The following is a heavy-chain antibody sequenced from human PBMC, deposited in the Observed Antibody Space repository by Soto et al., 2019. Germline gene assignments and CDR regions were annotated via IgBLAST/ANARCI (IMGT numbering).Heavy chain of an antibody. CDR3: ARGGQNGYYDSRAMVDY. CDR1: GYTFTSYG. Sequence: QVPLVQSGAEVKKPGASVKVSCKASGYTFTSYGLSWVRQAPGQGLEWMGWISAYNGNTNYAEKLQGRVTMTTDTSTSTAYMEHRSLRSDDTAVYYCARGGQNGYYDSRAMVDYWGQGTLVTVSS. V-gene: IGHV1-18*01. J-gene: IGHJ4*02. CDR2: ISAYNGNT. D-gene: IGHD3-22*01.